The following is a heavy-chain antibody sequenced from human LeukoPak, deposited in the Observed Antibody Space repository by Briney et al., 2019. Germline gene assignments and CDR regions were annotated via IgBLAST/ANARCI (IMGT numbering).Heavy chain of an antibody. V-gene: IGHV4-59*08. Sequence: SETLSLTCTVSGGSISSYYWSWIRQPPGKGLEWIGYIYYSGSTNYNPSLKSRVTISVDTSKNQFSLKLSSVTAADTAMYYCARQRGSSSWLYNWFDPWGQGTLVTVSS. CDR1: GGSISSYY. D-gene: IGHD6-13*01. CDR2: IYYSGST. CDR3: ARQRGSSSWLYNWFDP. J-gene: IGHJ5*02.